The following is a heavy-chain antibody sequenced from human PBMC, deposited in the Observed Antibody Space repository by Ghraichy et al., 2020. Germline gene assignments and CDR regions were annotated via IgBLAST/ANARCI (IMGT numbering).Heavy chain of an antibody. CDR3: AKVPLYYDASSGYYQY. CDR1: GFTFSSYA. D-gene: IGHD3-22*01. CDR2: ISGSGGST. Sequence: GSLRLSCAASGFTFSSYAMSWVRQAPGKGLEWVSAISGSGGSTYYADSVKGRFTISRDNSKNTLYLQMNSLRAEDTAVYYCAKVPLYYDASSGYYQYCGQASLLTVS. J-gene: IGHJ4*02. V-gene: IGHV3-23*01.